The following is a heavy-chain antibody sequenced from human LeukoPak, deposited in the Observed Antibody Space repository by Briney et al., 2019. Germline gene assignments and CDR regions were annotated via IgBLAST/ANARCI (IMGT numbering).Heavy chain of an antibody. D-gene: IGHD2-15*01. J-gene: IGHJ5*02. Sequence: SETLSLTCTVSGGSISSSSYYWGWIRQPPGKGLEWIGSIYYSGSTYYNPSLKSRVTISVDTSKNQFSLKLSSVTAADTAVYYCAGSAANAHVWSDPWGQGTLVTVSS. CDR3: AGSAANAHVWSDP. V-gene: IGHV4-39*01. CDR2: IYYSGST. CDR1: GGSISSSSYY.